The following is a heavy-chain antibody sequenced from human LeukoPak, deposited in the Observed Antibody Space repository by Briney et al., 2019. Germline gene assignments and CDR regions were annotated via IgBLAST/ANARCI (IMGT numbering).Heavy chain of an antibody. CDR2: ISGSGGST. V-gene: IGHV3-23*01. J-gene: IGHJ4*02. CDR1: GFTFSSYA. Sequence: QSGGSLRLSCAASGFTFSSYAMSWVRQAPGKGLEWVSAISGSGGSTYYADSVKGRFTISRDNSKNTLYLQMNSLRAEGTAVYYCAKDLLPGRIAVAGRFDYWGQGTLVTVSS. D-gene: IGHD6-19*01. CDR3: AKDLLPGRIAVAGRFDY.